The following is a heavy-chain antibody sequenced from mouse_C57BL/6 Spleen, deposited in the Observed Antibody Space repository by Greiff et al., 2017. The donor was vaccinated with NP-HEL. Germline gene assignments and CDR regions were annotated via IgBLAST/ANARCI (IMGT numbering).Heavy chain of an antibody. J-gene: IGHJ3*01. D-gene: IGHD1-1*01. CDR3: ARSNYGSSYAFAY. CDR2: IDPSDSYT. CDR1: GYTFTSYW. Sequence: QVQLQQPGAELVMPGASVKLSCKASGYTFTSYWMHWVKQRPGQGLEWIGEIDPSDSYTNYNQKFKGKSTLTVDKSSSTAYMQLSSLTSEDSAVYYCARSNYGSSYAFAYWGKGTLVTVSA. V-gene: IGHV1-69*01.